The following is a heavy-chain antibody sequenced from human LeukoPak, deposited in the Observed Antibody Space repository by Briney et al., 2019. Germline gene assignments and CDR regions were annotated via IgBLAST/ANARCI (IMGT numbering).Heavy chain of an antibody. CDR1: GGSISSYY. CDR2: IYYSGST. Sequence: PSETLSLTCTVSGGSISSYYWSWIRQPPGKGLEWIGYIYYSGSTNYNPSLKSRVTISVDTSKNQFSLKLSSVTAADTAVYYCARADSSGYHWYFDLWGRGTLVTVS. J-gene: IGHJ2*01. V-gene: IGHV4-59*01. D-gene: IGHD3-22*01. CDR3: ARADSSGYHWYFDL.